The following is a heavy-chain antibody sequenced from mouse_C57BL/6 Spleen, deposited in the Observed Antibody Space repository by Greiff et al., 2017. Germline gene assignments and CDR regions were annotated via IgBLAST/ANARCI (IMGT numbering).Heavy chain of an antibody. J-gene: IGHJ3*01. CDR3: ARDSWFAY. V-gene: IGHV1-66*01. CDR2: IYPGSGNT. CDR1: GYSFTSYY. Sequence: VKLVESGPELVKPGASVKISCKASGYSFTSYYIHWVKQRPGQGLEWIGWIYPGSGNTKYNEKFKGKATLTADTSSNTAYMQLSSLTSEDYAVYYCARDSWFAYWGQGTLVTVSA.